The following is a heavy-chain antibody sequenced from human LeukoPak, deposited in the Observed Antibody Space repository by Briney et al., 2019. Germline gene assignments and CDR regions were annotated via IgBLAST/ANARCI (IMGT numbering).Heavy chain of an antibody. Sequence: GASVKVSCKASGYTFTGYYMQWVRQAPGRGLEWMGWINPNSGGTNYAQTFEGRVTMTRDTSISTAYMELSRLRSDDTAVYYCAISPTYYCDNSGYYLYWGQGTLVTVSS. CDR2: INPNSGGT. J-gene: IGHJ4*02. D-gene: IGHD3-22*01. V-gene: IGHV1-2*02. CDR3: AISPTYYCDNSGYYLY. CDR1: GYTFTGYY.